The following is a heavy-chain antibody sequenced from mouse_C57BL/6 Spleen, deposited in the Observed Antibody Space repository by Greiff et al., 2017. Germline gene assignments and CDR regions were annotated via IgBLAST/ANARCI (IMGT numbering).Heavy chain of an antibody. CDR2: IDPETGGT. D-gene: IGHD1-1*01. V-gene: IGHV1-15*01. Sequence: VQGVESGAELVRPGASVTLSCKASGYTFTDYEMHWVKQTPVHGLEWIGAIDPETGGTAYNQKFKGKAILTADKSSSTAYMELRSLTSEDSAVYYCTREGGSSFHFYDWGQGTTLTVSS. CDR3: TREGGSSFHFYD. CDR1: GYTFTDYE. J-gene: IGHJ2*01.